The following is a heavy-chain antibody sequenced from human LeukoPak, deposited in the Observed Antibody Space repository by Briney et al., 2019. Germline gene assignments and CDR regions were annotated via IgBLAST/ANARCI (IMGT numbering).Heavy chain of an antibody. V-gene: IGHV5-51*01. CDR2: IYPGDSDT. J-gene: IGHJ3*02. Sequence: HGESLKISCKGSGYSFTSYWIGWVRQMPGKGLEWMGIIYPGDSDTRYSPSFQGQVTISADKSISTAYLQWSSLKASDTAMYYCARLHSSGWHQPDAFDIWGQGTMVTVSS. CDR1: GYSFTSYW. CDR3: ARLHSSGWHQPDAFDI. D-gene: IGHD6-19*01.